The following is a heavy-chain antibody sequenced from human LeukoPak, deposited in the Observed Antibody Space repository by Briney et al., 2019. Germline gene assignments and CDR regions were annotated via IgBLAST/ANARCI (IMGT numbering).Heavy chain of an antibody. J-gene: IGHJ6*03. Sequence: PSETLSLTCTVSGGSISSYYWSWIRQPPGKGLEWLGYIYYSGSTNYNPSLKSRVTISVDTSKNQFSLKLSSVTAADTAVYYCARGKNIVVVTATLNYYCYMDVWGKGTTVTVSS. CDR3: ARGKNIVVVTATLNYYCYMDV. V-gene: IGHV4-59*01. CDR2: IYYSGST. D-gene: IGHD2-21*02. CDR1: GGSISSYY.